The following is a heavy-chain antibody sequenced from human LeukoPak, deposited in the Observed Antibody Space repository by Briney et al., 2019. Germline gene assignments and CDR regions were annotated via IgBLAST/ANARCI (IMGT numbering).Heavy chain of an antibody. J-gene: IGHJ3*02. Sequence: SVKVSCKASGGTFSSYAISWVRQAPGQGLEWMGGIIPIFGTANYAQKFQGRVTITADESTSTAYMELSRLRSDDTAVYYCAREGRGWAFDIWGQGTMVTVSS. D-gene: IGHD2-15*01. CDR1: GGTFSSYA. CDR3: AREGRGWAFDI. CDR2: IIPIFGTA. V-gene: IGHV1-69*01.